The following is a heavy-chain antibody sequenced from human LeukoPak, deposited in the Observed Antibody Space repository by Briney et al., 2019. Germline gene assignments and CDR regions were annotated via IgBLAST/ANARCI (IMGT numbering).Heavy chain of an antibody. V-gene: IGHV4-34*01. CDR1: GWFFTHYY. CDR3: ARVGATKRLRIYLDY. CDR2: INYLGNS. D-gene: IGHD4-17*01. Sequence: PSETLSLTCAVYGWFFTHYYWTWVRQSPGKVLEWIGYINYLGNSVYNPSVKTRLTLSVDTSKNQFSLNFTSVTAEDKAVYSCARVGATKRLRIYLDYWTPGTLVTVSS. J-gene: IGHJ4*02.